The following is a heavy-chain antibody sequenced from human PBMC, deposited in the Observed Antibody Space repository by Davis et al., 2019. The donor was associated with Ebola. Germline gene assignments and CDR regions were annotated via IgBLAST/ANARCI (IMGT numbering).Heavy chain of an antibody. D-gene: IGHD2-8*02. CDR2: INTGDSDT. CDR1: GNSFTSYW. V-gene: IGHV5-51*01. Sequence: GGSLRLSCKDSGNSFTSYWIGWVRQMPGKGMEWMGIINTGDSDTRYSPSFRGQVTISADKSTRTAYLQWGRLKASDTAMYYCATLRRTITGMDDGFDIWGQGTMVTVSS. CDR3: ATLRRTITGMDDGFDI. J-gene: IGHJ3*02.